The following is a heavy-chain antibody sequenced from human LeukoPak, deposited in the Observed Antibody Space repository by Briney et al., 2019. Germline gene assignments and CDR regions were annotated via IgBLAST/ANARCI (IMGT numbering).Heavy chain of an antibody. CDR1: GFTFSSFG. CDR2: IHNYETTE. V-gene: IGHV3-30*02. J-gene: IGHJ4*02. D-gene: IGHD3-22*01. CDR3: ARDLYDSSGYRY. Sequence: GGSLRLSCAASGFTFSSFGMHWVRQTPGKGLEWVTFIHNYETTEYYADSVKGRFTISRDNSKNTVYLQMNSLRAEDTAVYYCARDLYDSSGYRYWGQGTLVTVSS.